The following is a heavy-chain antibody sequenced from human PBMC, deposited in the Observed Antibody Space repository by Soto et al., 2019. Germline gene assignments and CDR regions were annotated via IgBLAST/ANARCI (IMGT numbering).Heavy chain of an antibody. J-gene: IGHJ5*02. Sequence: GGSLRLSCAASGFTFSSYAMHWVRQAPGKGLEWVAVISYDGSNKYYADSVKGRFTISRDNSKNTLYLQMNSLRAEDTAVYYCARERGPRGYSYGYRVGWFDPWGQGTLVTVSS. CDR1: GFTFSSYA. V-gene: IGHV3-30-3*01. D-gene: IGHD5-18*01. CDR3: ARERGPRGYSYGYRVGWFDP. CDR2: ISYDGSNK.